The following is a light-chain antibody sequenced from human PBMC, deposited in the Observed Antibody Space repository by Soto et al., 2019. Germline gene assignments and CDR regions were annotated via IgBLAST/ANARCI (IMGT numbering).Light chain of an antibody. CDR1: NIGRKS. Sequence: SYEPTQPPSVSVAPGQTARISCGGNNIGRKSVHWYQQKPGRAPVVVVYDDSDRPSGIPERFSGANSGDTATLTISRVEAGDEADYYCHVWDSSSGHYIFGTGTKVTVL. J-gene: IGLJ1*01. CDR3: HVWDSSSGHYI. V-gene: IGLV3-21*02. CDR2: DDS.